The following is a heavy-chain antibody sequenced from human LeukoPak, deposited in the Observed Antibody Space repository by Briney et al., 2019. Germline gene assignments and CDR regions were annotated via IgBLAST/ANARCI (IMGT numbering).Heavy chain of an antibody. CDR3: ARRGQVSSTWNGDY. Sequence: GGSLRLSCAASGFTFSSYAMNWVRQAPGKGLEWVSTISATGGSAYYGDSVKGRFTISRDNSKNTLYLQMNSLRAEDTALYYCARRGQVSSTWNGDYWGQGTLVTVSS. J-gene: IGHJ4*02. D-gene: IGHD6-13*01. CDR1: GFTFSSYA. V-gene: IGHV3-23*01. CDR2: ISATGGSA.